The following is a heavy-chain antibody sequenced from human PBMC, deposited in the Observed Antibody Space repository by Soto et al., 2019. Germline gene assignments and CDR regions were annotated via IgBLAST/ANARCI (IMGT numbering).Heavy chain of an antibody. CDR1: GDSFTGYY. CDR3: ARESGGATATFDYYYFSMDV. Sequence: QVQLVQSGAEVKKPGASVTVSCRASGDSFTGYYMHWVRQAPGQGLEWMGWINPNSGVTKYAQKFQGWVTMTRDTSMRTVYMELSTRRSDDTAVYYCARESGGATATFDYYYFSMDVWGTGTTVTVSS. V-gene: IGHV1-2*04. J-gene: IGHJ6*03. D-gene: IGHD1-26*01. CDR2: INPNSGVT.